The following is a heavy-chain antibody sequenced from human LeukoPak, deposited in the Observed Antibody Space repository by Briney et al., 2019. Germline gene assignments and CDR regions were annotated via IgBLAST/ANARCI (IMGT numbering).Heavy chain of an antibody. J-gene: IGHJ5*02. CDR3: ARDYYASGSYGWFDP. Sequence: PSETLSLTCTVSGDSISSSSYYWGWIRQPPGKGLEWIGSIRYTGSTYYNPSLKSRVTISVDTSKNQFSLKLSSVTAADTAVFYCARDYYASGSYGWFDPWGQGTLVTVSS. V-gene: IGHV4-39*02. D-gene: IGHD3-10*01. CDR1: GDSISSSSYY. CDR2: IRYTGST.